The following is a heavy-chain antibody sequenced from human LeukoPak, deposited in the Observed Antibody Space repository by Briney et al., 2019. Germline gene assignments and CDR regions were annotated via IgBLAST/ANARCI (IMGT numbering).Heavy chain of an antibody. CDR3: ARWDFGGALDY. CDR2: IYSSGRT. D-gene: IGHD4-23*01. J-gene: IGHJ4*02. CDR1: GASISSYY. V-gene: IGHV4-59*01. Sequence: SETLSLTCTVSGASISSYYWTWIRQSPGKGLEWIGYIYSSGRTKYNSSLKTRVAISTDTSENHVSLKLVSVTAADTAVYYCARWDFGGALDYWGQGIQVTVSS.